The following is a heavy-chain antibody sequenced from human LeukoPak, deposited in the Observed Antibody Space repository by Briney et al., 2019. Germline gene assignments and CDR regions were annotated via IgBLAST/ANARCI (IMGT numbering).Heavy chain of an antibody. CDR1: GYAFTSYG. CDR2: ISAYNGNT. D-gene: IGHD6-19*01. CDR3: AISRYSSDSGTLRYYYYYMDV. V-gene: IGHV1-18*01. J-gene: IGHJ6*03. Sequence: ASVKVSCNASGYAFTSYGISWVRQAPGQGLEWMGWISAYNGNTNYAQKLQGRVAITTDTSTSTAYMELRSLRSDDTAVYYCAISRYSSDSGTLRYYYYYMDVWGKGTTVTVSS.